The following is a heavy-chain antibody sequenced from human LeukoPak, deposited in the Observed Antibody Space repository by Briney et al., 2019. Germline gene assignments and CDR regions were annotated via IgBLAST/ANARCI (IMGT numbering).Heavy chain of an antibody. CDR1: GGSISSYY. Sequence: PSETLSLTCTVSGGSISSYYWSWIRQPPGKGLEWIGYIYYSGSTNYNPSLKSRVTISVDTSKNQFSLKLNSVTAADTAVYYCARGPAARRPHYYYMDVWGKGTTVTVSS. J-gene: IGHJ6*03. CDR2: IYYSGST. CDR3: ARGPAARRPHYYYMDV. D-gene: IGHD6-6*01. V-gene: IGHV4-59*01.